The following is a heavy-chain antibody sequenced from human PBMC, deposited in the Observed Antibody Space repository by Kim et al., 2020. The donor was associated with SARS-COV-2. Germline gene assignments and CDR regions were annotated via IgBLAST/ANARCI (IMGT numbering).Heavy chain of an antibody. V-gene: IGHV1-3*01. CDR2: INAGNGNT. D-gene: IGHD5-12*01. Sequence: ASVKVSCKASGYTFTSYAMHWVRQAPGQRLEWMGWINAGNGNTKYSQKFQGRVTITRDTSASTAYMELSSLRSEDTAVYYCAVTAPGKYSGYDFHGFGMDVWGQGTTVTVSS. J-gene: IGHJ6*02. CDR1: GYTFTSYA. CDR3: AVTAPGKYSGYDFHGFGMDV.